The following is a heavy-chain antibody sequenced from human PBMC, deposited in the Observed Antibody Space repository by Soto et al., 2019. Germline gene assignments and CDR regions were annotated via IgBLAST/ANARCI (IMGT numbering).Heavy chain of an antibody. J-gene: IGHJ6*02. CDR3: AKDYTYCSGGRCYASYGMDV. CDR2: ISWNSGNL. D-gene: IGHD2-15*01. CDR1: GFTFDNYA. Sequence: DVQLVESGGGLVQPGRSLRLSCAASGFTFDNYAMHWVRQTPGKGLEWFSVISWNSGNLGYADSVKGRITISRDNAKNSLYLQMNSLRAEDTALYYCAKDYTYCSGGRCYASYGMDVWGQGTTVTVSS. V-gene: IGHV3-9*01.